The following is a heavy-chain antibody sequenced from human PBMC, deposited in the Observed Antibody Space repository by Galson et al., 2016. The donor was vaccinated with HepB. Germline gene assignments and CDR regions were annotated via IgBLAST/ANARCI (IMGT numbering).Heavy chain of an antibody. D-gene: IGHD3-22*01. V-gene: IGHV1-18*01. Sequence: SVKVSCKASDYTFTSYTITWVRQAPGQGLEWMGWISTYNGNTNYAQKFQGRVTMTTDTSTSTAYMELRSLRSDDTAVYYCARLKWLLPDAFDIWGHGTMVTVSS. J-gene: IGHJ3*02. CDR3: ARLKWLLPDAFDI. CDR1: DYTFTSYT. CDR2: ISTYNGNT.